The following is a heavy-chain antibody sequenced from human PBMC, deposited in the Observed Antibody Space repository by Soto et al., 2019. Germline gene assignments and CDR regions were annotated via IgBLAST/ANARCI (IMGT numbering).Heavy chain of an antibody. Sequence: QVQLQQWGAGLLKPSETLSLTCAVYGGSFSGYYWSWIRQPPGKGLEWIGEINHSGSTNYNPSLKSRVTISVDTSKNQFSLKLSSVTAADTAVYYCARGYSYGRGGMDVWGQGTTVTVSS. V-gene: IGHV4-34*01. CDR1: GGSFSGYY. D-gene: IGHD5-18*01. CDR3: ARGYSYGRGGMDV. J-gene: IGHJ6*02. CDR2: INHSGST.